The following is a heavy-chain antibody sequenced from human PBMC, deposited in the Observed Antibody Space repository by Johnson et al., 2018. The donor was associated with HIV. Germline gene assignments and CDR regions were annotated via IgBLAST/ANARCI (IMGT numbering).Heavy chain of an antibody. CDR2: ISYDGRNK. V-gene: IGHV3-30-3*01. D-gene: IGHD3-22*01. Sequence: QVQLVESGGGVLQPGRSLRLSCAASGFTFSSYAMHWVRQAPGKGLEWVAVISYDGRNKYYSDSVKVRFTISSDNSKNTLYLQMNSLRAEDTAVYYCARAEVPYYDSSGYPSGVSRAFDIWGQGTMVTVSS. CDR3: ARAEVPYYDSSGYPSGVSRAFDI. CDR1: GFTFSSYA. J-gene: IGHJ3*02.